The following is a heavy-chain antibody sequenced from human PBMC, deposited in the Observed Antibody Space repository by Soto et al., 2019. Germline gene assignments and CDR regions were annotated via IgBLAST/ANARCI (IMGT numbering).Heavy chain of an antibody. Sequence: SETLSLTCTVSGGSISSYYWSWIRQPPGKGLEWIGYIYYSGSTNYNPSLKSRVTISVDTSKNQFSLKLSSVTAADTAVYYCARAPGVLRYFGWFCGAFDIWGQGTMVTVS. CDR3: ARAPGVLRYFGWFCGAFDI. J-gene: IGHJ3*02. CDR1: GGSISSYY. V-gene: IGHV4-59*01. CDR2: IYYSGST. D-gene: IGHD3-9*01.